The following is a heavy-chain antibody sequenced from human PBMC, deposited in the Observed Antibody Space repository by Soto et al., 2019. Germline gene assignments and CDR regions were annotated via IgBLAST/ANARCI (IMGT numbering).Heavy chain of an antibody. J-gene: IGHJ4*02. CDR1: GESFSGYY. V-gene: IGHV4-34*01. Sequence: SETLSLTCAVYGESFSGYYWSWIRHAPDRGLEWIGEVTHSGSTNFNPSLTSRVTISIDMSNNQFSLKLDSVTATDTAVYYCARAGKYGAYVRYYFDYWGQGTLVTVSS. CDR3: ARAGKYGAYVRYYFDY. D-gene: IGHD5-12*01. CDR2: VTHSGST.